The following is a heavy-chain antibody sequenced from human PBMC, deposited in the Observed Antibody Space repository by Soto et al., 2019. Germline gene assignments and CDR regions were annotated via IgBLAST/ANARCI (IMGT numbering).Heavy chain of an antibody. V-gene: IGHV3-23*01. CDR3: AKDLYIWNVVGPDY. Sequence: EVQLLESGGDLVQPGGSLRLSCAASGFTFSFYAMTWVRQAPGKGLEWVSAISGTGGSTFYADSVKGRFTISRDNSKNTLYLQMNSLRAEDTAVYYCAKDLYIWNVVGPDYWGQGTLVTVSS. J-gene: IGHJ4*02. D-gene: IGHD1-20*01. CDR2: ISGTGGST. CDR1: GFTFSFYA.